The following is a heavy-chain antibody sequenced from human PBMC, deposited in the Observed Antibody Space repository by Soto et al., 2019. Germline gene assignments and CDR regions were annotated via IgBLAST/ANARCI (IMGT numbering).Heavy chain of an antibody. CDR1: GGPFSNIS. J-gene: IGHJ6*03. D-gene: IGHD3-3*02. CDR3: ARDICGVLMDYYYYMDV. CDR2: VIPILGIV. V-gene: IGHV1-69*04. Sequence: QVQLVQSGAEVKKPGSSVRVSCKASGGPFSNISLSWVRQAPGQGLEWMGRVIPILGIVNFAQKFQGRVTITADKSTSTSYLELSSLRSEDTAIYYCARDICGVLMDYYYYMDVWGKGTTVTVSS.